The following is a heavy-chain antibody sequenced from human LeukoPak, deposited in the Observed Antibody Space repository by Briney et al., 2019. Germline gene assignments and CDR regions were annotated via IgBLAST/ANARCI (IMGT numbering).Heavy chain of an antibody. D-gene: IGHD3-10*01. CDR3: ARVRILITMVRGFISR. CDR1: GGSFSGYY. Sequence: SESLSLTWAVYGGSFSGYYLSWIRQPPGKGLEWVAEIKHSGSTNYNPSLRSGVTISVDTSKNKFSLKRRSVTPAEQPAYYCARVRILITMVRGFISRWGEATLVTVS. V-gene: IGHV4-34*01. CDR2: IKHSGST. J-gene: IGHJ4*02.